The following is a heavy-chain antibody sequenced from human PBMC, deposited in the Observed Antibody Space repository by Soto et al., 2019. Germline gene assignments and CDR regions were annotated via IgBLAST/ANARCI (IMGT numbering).Heavy chain of an antibody. D-gene: IGHD3-10*01. J-gene: IGHJ6*03. V-gene: IGHV1-8*01. Sequence: ASVKVSCKASGYTFTSYDINWVRQATGQGLEWMGWMNPNSGNTGYAQKFQGRVTMTRNTSISTGYMELSSLRSEETAVYYCARGQGSGSYFYYYYYMDVWGKGTTVTVSS. CDR2: MNPNSGNT. CDR1: GYTFTSYD. CDR3: ARGQGSGSYFYYYYYMDV.